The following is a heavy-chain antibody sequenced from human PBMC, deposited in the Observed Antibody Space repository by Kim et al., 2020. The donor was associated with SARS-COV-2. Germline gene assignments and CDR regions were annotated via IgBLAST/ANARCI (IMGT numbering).Heavy chain of an antibody. J-gene: IGHJ6*02. V-gene: IGHV3-23*01. D-gene: IGHD3-10*01. CDR2: ISGSGGST. Sequence: GGSLRLSCAASGFTFSSYAMSWVRQAPGKGLEWVSAISGSGGSTYYADSVKGRFTISRDNSKNTLYLQMNSLRAEDTAVYYCAKDPLWFGELDYYYYGMDVCGQGTTVTVSS. CDR3: AKDPLWFGELDYYYYGMDV. CDR1: GFTFSSYA.